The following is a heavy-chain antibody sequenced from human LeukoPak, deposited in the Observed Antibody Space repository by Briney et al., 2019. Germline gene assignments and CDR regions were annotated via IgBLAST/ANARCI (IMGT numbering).Heavy chain of an antibody. J-gene: IGHJ4*02. V-gene: IGHV1-3*04. D-gene: IGHD2-2*01. CDR3: ARDLAMTDY. CDR2: INTGNGNT. CDR1: GYIFTSYP. Sequence: ASVKVSCKASGYIFTSYPIHWVRQAPGQRLEWMGWINTGNGNTKYSQRFEGRVTVTTDTSAAAAYMELSSLRSEDTAVYYCARDLAMTDYWGKGTLFTVSS.